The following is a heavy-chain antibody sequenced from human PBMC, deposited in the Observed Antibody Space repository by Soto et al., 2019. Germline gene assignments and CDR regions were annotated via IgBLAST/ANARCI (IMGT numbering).Heavy chain of an antibody. CDR3: ARDGYSSSKTGGGWFDP. CDR2: IYYSGST. Sequence: PSETLSLTCTVSGGSISSYYWSWIRQPPGKGLEWIGYIYYSGSTNYNPSLKSRVTISVDTSKNQFSLKLSSVTAADTAVYYCARDGYSSSKTGGGWFDPWGQGTLVTVSS. V-gene: IGHV4-59*01. D-gene: IGHD6-13*01. CDR1: GGSISSYY. J-gene: IGHJ5*02.